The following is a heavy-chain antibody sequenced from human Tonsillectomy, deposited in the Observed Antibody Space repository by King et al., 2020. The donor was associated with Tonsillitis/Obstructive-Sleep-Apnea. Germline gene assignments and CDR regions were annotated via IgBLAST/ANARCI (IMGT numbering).Heavy chain of an antibody. CDR3: ARDSRVVAATRNDY. CDR1: GFTFSSYS. J-gene: IGHJ4*02. CDR2: ISSSSSYI. Sequence: VQLVESGGGLVKPGGSLRLSCAASGFTFSSYSMNWVRQAPGKGLEWVSSISSSSSYIYYADSVKGRFTISRNNAKNSLKLQMNSLRAEDTAVYYCARDSRVVAATRNDYWGQGTLVTVSS. D-gene: IGHD2-15*01. V-gene: IGHV3-21*01.